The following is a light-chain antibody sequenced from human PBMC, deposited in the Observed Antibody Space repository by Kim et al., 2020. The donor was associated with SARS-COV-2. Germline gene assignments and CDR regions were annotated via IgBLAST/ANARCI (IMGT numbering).Light chain of an antibody. CDR1: NLTTSY. CDR3: NSRGVSDDYIVV. CDR2: NKD. V-gene: IGLV3-19*01. Sequence: GQTVTSTCQGDNLTTSYASWYQQKPGQAPLLVIYNKDRRPSGVPDRFSGSSSGNTASLTITGAQAEDEADYYCNSRGVSDDYIVVFGGGTQLTVL. J-gene: IGLJ2*01.